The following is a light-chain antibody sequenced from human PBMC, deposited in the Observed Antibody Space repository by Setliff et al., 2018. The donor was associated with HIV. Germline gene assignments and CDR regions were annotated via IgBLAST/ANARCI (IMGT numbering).Light chain of an antibody. Sequence: SYELTQPPSVSVAPGKTARITCGVNNIGSKSVHWYQQKPGQAPVLVVYEDSDRPSGIPERISGSKSGNTATLSISRVEAGDEADYYCQVWDGSSDHFVFGSGTKV. CDR2: EDS. V-gene: IGLV3-21*03. J-gene: IGLJ1*01. CDR1: NIGSKS. CDR3: QVWDGSSDHFV.